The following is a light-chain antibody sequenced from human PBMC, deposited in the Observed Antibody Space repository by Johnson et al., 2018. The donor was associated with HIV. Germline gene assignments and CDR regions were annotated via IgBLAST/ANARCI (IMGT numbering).Light chain of an antibody. CDR3: GTWDSSLSVSYV. Sequence: QSVLTQSPSVSAAPGQKVTISCSGSSSNIGNNYVSWYQQLPGTAPKLLIYDNNKRPSGIPDRFSGSKSGTSATLGITGLQTGAEDDYYCGTWDSSLSVSYVFGTGTKVTVL. CDR2: DNN. J-gene: IGLJ1*01. V-gene: IGLV1-51*01. CDR1: SSNIGNNY.